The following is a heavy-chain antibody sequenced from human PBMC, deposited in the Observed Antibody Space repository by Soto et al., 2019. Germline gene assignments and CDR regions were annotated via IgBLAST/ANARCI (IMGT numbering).Heavy chain of an antibody. Sequence: SETLSLTCTVSGGSISSGVYYWSWIRHHPGKGLEWIGYIYYSGSTYYNPSLKSRVTISVDTSKNQFSLKLSSVTAADTAVYYCAHLGNSWYFDYWGQGTMLTV. CDR2: IYYSGST. CDR1: GGSISSGVYY. CDR3: AHLGNSWYFDY. D-gene: IGHD2-2*01. J-gene: IGHJ4*02. V-gene: IGHV4-31*03.